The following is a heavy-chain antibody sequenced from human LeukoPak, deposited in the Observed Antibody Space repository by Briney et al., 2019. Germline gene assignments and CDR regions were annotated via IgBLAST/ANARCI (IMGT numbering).Heavy chain of an antibody. V-gene: IGHV4-59*01. CDR2: IYYRGST. CDR3: ARLSGYSSGHYYSDY. J-gene: IGHJ4*02. Sequence: PSETLSLTCTVSGGSISSDYWSWIRQPPGKGLEWIGYIYYRGSTNYNPSLKSRVTISVDTSKNQFSLKLSSVTAADTAVYYCARLSGYSSGHYYSDYWGQGTLVTVSS. CDR1: GGSISSDY. D-gene: IGHD3-22*01.